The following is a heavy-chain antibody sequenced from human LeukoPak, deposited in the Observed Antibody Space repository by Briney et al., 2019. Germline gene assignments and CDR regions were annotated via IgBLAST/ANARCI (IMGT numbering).Heavy chain of an antibody. D-gene: IGHD6-13*01. CDR1: GGSISSGGYY. J-gene: IGHJ4*02. V-gene: IGHV3-23*01. CDR3: AKGFSSSWYTLTYTPFFDY. Sequence: LSLTCTVSGGSISSGGYYWSWIRQHPGKGLEWVSGISHIGGSTYYADSVKGRFTISRDNSKNILYLQINSLRAEDTAVYYCAKGFSSSWYTLTYTPFFDYWGQGTLVTVSS. CDR2: ISHIGGST.